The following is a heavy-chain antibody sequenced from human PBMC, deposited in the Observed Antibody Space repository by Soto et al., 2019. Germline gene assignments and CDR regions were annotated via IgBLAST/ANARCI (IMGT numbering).Heavy chain of an antibody. J-gene: IGHJ4*02. CDR3: AREMVRGVGSDY. D-gene: IGHD3-10*01. CDR2: ISTYNGNT. CDR1: GYTFTSYG. V-gene: IGHV1-18*01. Sequence: QVQLVQSGAEVKKPGASVKVSCKASGYTFTSYGISWVRQAPGQGLEWMGWISTYNGNTKYAQKLQGRVTMTTDTSTRRAYKELRSLRSDDTAVFYCAREMVRGVGSDYWGQGTLVTVSS.